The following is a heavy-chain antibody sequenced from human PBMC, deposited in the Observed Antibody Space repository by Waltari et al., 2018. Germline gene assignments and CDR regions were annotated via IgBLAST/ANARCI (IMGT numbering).Heavy chain of an antibody. CDR1: GFTFSDHY. CDR2: ISSSGSTI. CDR3: AREESSSSYFDY. D-gene: IGHD6-6*01. Sequence: QVQLVASGGGLVKPGGSLRLSCADSGFTFSDHYMSWIRQAPGKGLEWVSYISSSGSTIYYADAVKGRFTISRDNAKNSLYLQMNSLRAEDTAVYYCAREESSSSYFDYWGQGTLVTVSS. J-gene: IGHJ4*02. V-gene: IGHV3-11*01.